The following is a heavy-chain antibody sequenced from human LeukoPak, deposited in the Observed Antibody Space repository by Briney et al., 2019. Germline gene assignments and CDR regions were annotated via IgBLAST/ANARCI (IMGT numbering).Heavy chain of an antibody. CDR2: ISYDGSNK. J-gene: IGHJ4*02. Sequence: GRSLRLSCAASGFTFSSYDMHWVRQAPGKGLEWVAVISYDGSNKYYADSVKGRFTISRDNSKNTLYLQMNSLRAEDTAVYYCAKAVEGYWGQGTLVTVSS. V-gene: IGHV3-30*18. CDR1: GFTFSSYD. CDR3: AKAVEGY.